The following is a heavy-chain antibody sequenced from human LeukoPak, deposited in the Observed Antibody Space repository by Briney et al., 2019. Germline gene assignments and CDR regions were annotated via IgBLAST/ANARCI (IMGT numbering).Heavy chain of an antibody. CDR3: ARDAEEGAIEYYYYYYMDV. V-gene: IGHV3-64*01. D-gene: IGHD3-16*02. CDR2: ISSNGGST. J-gene: IGHJ6*03. Sequence: PGGSLRLSCAASGFTFSSYAMHWVRQAPGKGLEYVSAISSNGGSTYYANSVKGRFTISRDNSKNTLYLQMGSLRAEDMAVYYCARDAEEGAIEYYYYYYMDVWGKGTTVTVSS. CDR1: GFTFSSYA.